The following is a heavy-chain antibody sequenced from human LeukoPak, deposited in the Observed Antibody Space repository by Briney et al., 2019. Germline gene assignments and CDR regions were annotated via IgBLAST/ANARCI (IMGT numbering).Heavy chain of an antibody. J-gene: IGHJ4*02. D-gene: IGHD2-2*01. CDR1: GFTFSSYA. V-gene: IGHV3-23*01. CDR3: AKDLDCSSTSCYPDY. Sequence: GGSLRLSCAASGFTFSSYAMSWVRQAPGMGLEWVSAMSGSGGSTYYADSVKGRFTISRDNSKNTLYLQMNSLRAEDTAVYYCAKDLDCSSTSCYPDYWGQGTLVTVSS. CDR2: MSGSGGST.